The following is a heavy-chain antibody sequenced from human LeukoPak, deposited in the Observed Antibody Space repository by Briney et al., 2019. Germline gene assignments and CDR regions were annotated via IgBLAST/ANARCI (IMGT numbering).Heavy chain of an antibody. J-gene: IGHJ6*02. CDR1: GFTFSSYW. V-gene: IGHV3-7*01. D-gene: IGHD4-11*01. CDR2: IKQDGSEK. CDR3: ARDPSFSIQYGLYYYYGMDV. Sequence: GGSLRLSCAASGFTFSSYWMSWVRQAPGKGLEWVANIKQDGSEKYYVDSVKGRSTISRDNAKNSLYLQMNSLRAEDTAVYYCARDPSFSIQYGLYYYYGMDVWGQGTTVTVSS.